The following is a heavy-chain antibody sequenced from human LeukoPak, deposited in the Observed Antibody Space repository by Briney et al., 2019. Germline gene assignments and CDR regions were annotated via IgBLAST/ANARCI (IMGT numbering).Heavy chain of an antibody. CDR3: ARLLSSGYYYYYYYMDV. CDR2: IYYSGST. CDR1: GGSISSYY. V-gene: IGHV4-59*01. Sequence: PSETLSLTCTVSGGSISSYYWSWIRQPPGKGLEWIGYIYYSGSTNYNPSLKSRVTISVDTSKNQFSLKLSSVTAADTAVYYCARLLSSGYYYYYYYMDVWGKGTTVTISS. J-gene: IGHJ6*03. D-gene: IGHD3-22*01.